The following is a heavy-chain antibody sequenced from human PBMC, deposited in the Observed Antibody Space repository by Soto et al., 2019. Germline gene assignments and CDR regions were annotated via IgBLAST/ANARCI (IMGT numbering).Heavy chain of an antibody. Sequence: ASETLSLTCTVPGGSISSYYWSWVRQPPGKGLEWIGYIYYSGITNYNPSLKSRVTISVDTSKNQFSLKLSSVTAADTAVYYCARMRNILTGYPGRFDYWGQGTLVTVSS. D-gene: IGHD3-9*01. V-gene: IGHV4-59*01. CDR1: GGSISSYY. CDR2: IYYSGIT. CDR3: ARMRNILTGYPGRFDY. J-gene: IGHJ4*02.